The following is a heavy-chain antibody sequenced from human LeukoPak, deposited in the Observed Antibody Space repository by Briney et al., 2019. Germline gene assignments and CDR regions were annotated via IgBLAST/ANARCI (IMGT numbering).Heavy chain of an antibody. CDR3: ARGVGDPSAGKWFDP. Sequence: ASVKVSCKASGGTFSSYAISWVRQAPGQGLEWMGGIIPIFGTANYAQKFQGRVTITADKSTSTPYMELSSMRSEDTAVYYCARGVGDPSAGKWFDPWGQGTLVTVSS. CDR1: GGTFSSYA. D-gene: IGHD4-17*01. J-gene: IGHJ5*02. V-gene: IGHV1-69*06. CDR2: IIPIFGTA.